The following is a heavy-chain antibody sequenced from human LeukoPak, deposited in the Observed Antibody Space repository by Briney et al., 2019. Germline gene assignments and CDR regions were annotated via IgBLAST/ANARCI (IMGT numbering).Heavy chain of an antibody. J-gene: IGHJ4*02. CDR1: GYTFTSYY. D-gene: IGHD6-19*01. V-gene: IGHV1-2*02. CDR3: ASSEKSIAVAGSPPDY. CDR2: INPNSGGT. Sequence: GASVKVSCKASGYTFTSYYMHWVRQAPGQGLEWMGWINPNSGGTNYAQNFQGRVTMTRDTSITTAYMELSRLRSDDTAVYYCASSEKSIAVAGSPPDYWGQGTLVTVSS.